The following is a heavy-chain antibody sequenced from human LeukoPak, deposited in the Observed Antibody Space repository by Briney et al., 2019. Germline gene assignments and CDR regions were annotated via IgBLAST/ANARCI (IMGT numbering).Heavy chain of an antibody. D-gene: IGHD7-27*01. CDR3: ARDNPQLGIVSWYFDL. CDR2: IKQDGSEK. J-gene: IGHJ2*01. V-gene: IGHV3-7*01. Sequence: PGGSLRLSCAASGFTFSSYWMRWVRQAPGKGLEWVANIKQDGSEKYYADSVKGRFTISRDNAKNSLYLQMNSLRAEDTAVYYCARDNPQLGIVSWYFDLWGRGTLVTVSS. CDR1: GFTFSSYW.